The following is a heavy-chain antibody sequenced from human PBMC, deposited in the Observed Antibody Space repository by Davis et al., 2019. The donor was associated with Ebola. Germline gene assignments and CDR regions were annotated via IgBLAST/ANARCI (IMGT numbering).Heavy chain of an antibody. CDR3: ARERWLRGYYFDY. D-gene: IGHD5-12*01. Sequence: GESLKISCAASGFTFSSYWMSWVRQAPGKGLEWVANIKQDGSEKYYVDSVKGRSTISRDNAKNSLYLQMNSLRAEDTAVYYCARERWLRGYYFDYWGQGTLVTVSS. J-gene: IGHJ4*02. V-gene: IGHV3-7*01. CDR2: IKQDGSEK. CDR1: GFTFSSYW.